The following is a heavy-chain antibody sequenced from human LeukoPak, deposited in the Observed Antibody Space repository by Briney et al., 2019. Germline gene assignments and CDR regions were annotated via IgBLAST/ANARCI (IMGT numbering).Heavy chain of an antibody. CDR3: AKTGVAAVAAFFDY. J-gene: IGHJ4*02. CDR2: INPSGGST. V-gene: IGHV1-46*01. Sequence: ASVKVSCKASGYTFTSYYMHWVRQAPGQGLEWMGIINPSGGSTSYAQKFQGRVTMTRDMSTSTVYMELSSLRSEDTAVYYCAKTGVAAVAAFFDYWGQGTLVTVSP. D-gene: IGHD6-19*01. CDR1: GYTFTSYY.